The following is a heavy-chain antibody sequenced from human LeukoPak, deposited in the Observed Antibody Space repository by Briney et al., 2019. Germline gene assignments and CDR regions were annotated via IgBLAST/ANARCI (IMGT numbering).Heavy chain of an antibody. V-gene: IGHV1-18*01. D-gene: IGHD3-22*01. CDR2: INAYNGDT. CDR1: NYTFTSYG. CDR3: ARERVENYYDSSGYIDY. Sequence: ASVKVSCKASNYTFTSYGISWVRQAPGQGLEWMAWINAYNGDTNYAQRLQGRVTMTTDTSTSTAYMELRSLRSDDTAVYYCARERVENYYDSSGYIDYWGQGTLVTVSS. J-gene: IGHJ4*02.